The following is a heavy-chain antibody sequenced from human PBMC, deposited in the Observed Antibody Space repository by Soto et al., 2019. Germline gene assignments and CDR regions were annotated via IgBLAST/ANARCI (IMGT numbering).Heavy chain of an antibody. J-gene: IGHJ3*02. V-gene: IGHV1-3*01. CDR2: INAGNGNT. D-gene: IGHD2-15*01. CDR1: GYTCTIYA. CDR3: ARSPKAAANAFDI. Sequence: ASVKVSCKASGYTCTIYAMHCVLQSPGQRLEWMGCINAGNGNTKYSQKFQGRVTITRDTSASTAYMELSSLRSEDTAVYYCARSPKAAANAFDIWGQGTMVTVSS.